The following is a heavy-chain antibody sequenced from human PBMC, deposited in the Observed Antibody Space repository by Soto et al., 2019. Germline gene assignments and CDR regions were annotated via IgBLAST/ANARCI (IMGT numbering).Heavy chain of an antibody. CDR3: ARDQPGYSYGYGLGY. Sequence: EVQLVVSGGGLVKPGGSLRLSCAASGFTFSSYSMNWVRQAPGKGLEWVSSISSSSSYIYYADSVKGRFTISRDNAKNSLDLQMNSLRAEDTAVYYCARDQPGYSYGYGLGYWGQGTLVTVSS. CDR1: GFTFSSYS. J-gene: IGHJ4*02. CDR2: ISSSSSYI. V-gene: IGHV3-21*01. D-gene: IGHD5-18*01.